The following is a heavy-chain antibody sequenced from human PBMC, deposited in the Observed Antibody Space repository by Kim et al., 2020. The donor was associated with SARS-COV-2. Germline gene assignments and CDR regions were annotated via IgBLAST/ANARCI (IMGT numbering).Heavy chain of an antibody. V-gene: IGHV3-74*01. CDR3: ARETAVTGGYYFDF. Sequence: ADSVKGRFTISRDYAKNTLYLQMNSLTGEDTAMYYCARETAVTGGYYFDFWGQGSLVTVSS. D-gene: IGHD6-19*01. J-gene: IGHJ4*02.